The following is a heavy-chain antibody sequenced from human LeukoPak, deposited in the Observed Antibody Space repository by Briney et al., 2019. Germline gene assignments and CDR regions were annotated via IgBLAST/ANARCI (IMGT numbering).Heavy chain of an antibody. V-gene: IGHV4-59*08. Sequence: SETLSLTCAVSGGSISSYYWSWIRQPPGKGLEWIGYIYYSESTKYNPSLKSRLTISVDTSKNQFSLRLTSVTAADTAVYYCARHISGATKELSAFDIWGQGTMVNVSS. D-gene: IGHD1-20*01. J-gene: IGHJ3*02. CDR1: GGSISSYY. CDR2: IYYSEST. CDR3: ARHISGATKELSAFDI.